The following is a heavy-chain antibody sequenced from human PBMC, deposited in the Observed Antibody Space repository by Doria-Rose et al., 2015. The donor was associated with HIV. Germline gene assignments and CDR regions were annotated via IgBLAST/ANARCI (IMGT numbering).Heavy chain of an antibody. CDR1: GGSFSGYY. D-gene: IGHD4-17*01. J-gene: IGHJ1*01. CDR3: ARGPSDFGDYVAFQH. CDR2: INHGGST. V-gene: IGHV4-34*01. Sequence: QVQLQQWGAGLLKPSETLSLTCAVYGGSFSGYYWTWIRQSPGKGLEGIGEINHGGSTNYNPSLKSRVTISLDMSKNQFSLKVTSVPAADTAVYYCARGPSDFGDYVAFQHWGQGTLVTVSS.